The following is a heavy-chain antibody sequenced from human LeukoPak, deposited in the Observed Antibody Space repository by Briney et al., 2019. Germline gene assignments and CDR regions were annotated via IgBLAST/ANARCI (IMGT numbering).Heavy chain of an antibody. CDR1: GFTFTTYS. CDR2: ITGSGGST. V-gene: IGHV3-23*01. J-gene: IGHJ5*02. CDR3: VRGFYDSGSHYNPNWFDP. D-gene: IGHD3-10*01. Sequence: PGGSLRLSCAASGFTFTTYSMTWVRQAPGKGLQWVSAITGSGGSTYYADSVKGRFTISRDNSKNTLYLQMNSLRADDTAVYYCVRGFYDSGSHYNPNWFDPWGQGTLVTVSS.